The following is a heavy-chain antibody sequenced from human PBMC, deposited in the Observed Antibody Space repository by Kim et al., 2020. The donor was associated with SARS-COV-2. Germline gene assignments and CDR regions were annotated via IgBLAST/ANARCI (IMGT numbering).Heavy chain of an antibody. J-gene: IGHJ4*02. CDR2: IRQDGSEK. D-gene: IGHD5-12*01. CDR3: VRCGYRDYDRPLH. V-gene: IGHV3-7*01. Sequence: GGSLRLSCAASGFSFSSDWMSWVRQAPGKGLEWVAKIRQDGSEKYYVDSVEGRFSISRDNAKNSLYLQMNSLRAEDTAVYYCVRCGYRDYDRPLHWGQGTLVTVSA. CDR1: GFSFSSDW.